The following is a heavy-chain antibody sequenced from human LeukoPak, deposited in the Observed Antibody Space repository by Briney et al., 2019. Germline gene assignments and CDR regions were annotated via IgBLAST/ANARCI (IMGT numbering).Heavy chain of an antibody. J-gene: IGHJ4*02. Sequence: SETLSLTCAVYGGSFSGYYWSWIRQPPGKGLEWIGEINHRGSTNYNPSLKSRVTISVDTSKNQFSLKLSSVTAADTAVYYCARGSFLGRGWYTFRFDYWGQGTLVTVSS. CDR1: GGSFSGYY. CDR3: ARGSFLGRGWYTFRFDY. V-gene: IGHV4-34*01. CDR2: INHRGST. D-gene: IGHD6-19*01.